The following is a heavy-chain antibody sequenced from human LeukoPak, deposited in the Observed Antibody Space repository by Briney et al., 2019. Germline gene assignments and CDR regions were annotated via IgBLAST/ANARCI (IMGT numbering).Heavy chain of an antibody. CDR1: GGSISSYY. J-gene: IGHJ6*03. CDR2: IYYSGST. Sequence: SETLSLTCTVSGGSISSYYWSWIRQPPGKGLEWIGYIYYSGSTNYNPSLKSRVTISVDTSKNQFSLKLSSVTAADTAVYYCARVGGDILTGYPYYYYYMDVWGKGTTVTVSS. V-gene: IGHV4-59*01. D-gene: IGHD3-9*01. CDR3: ARVGGDILTGYPYYYYYMDV.